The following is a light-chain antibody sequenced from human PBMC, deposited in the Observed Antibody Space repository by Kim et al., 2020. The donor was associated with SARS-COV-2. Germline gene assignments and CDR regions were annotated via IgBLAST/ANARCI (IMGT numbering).Light chain of an antibody. CDR1: NIGSKS. Sequence: APGKTARITCGGNNIGSKSVHWYQQKPGQAPVLVIYYDSDRPSGIPERFSGSNSGNTATLTISRVEAGDEADYYCPVWDSSSDHPVFGTGTKVTVL. CDR3: PVWDSSSDHPV. J-gene: IGLJ1*01. CDR2: YDS. V-gene: IGLV3-21*04.